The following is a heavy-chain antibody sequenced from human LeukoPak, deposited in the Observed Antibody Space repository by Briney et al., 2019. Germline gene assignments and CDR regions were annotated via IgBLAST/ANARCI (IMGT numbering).Heavy chain of an antibody. J-gene: IGHJ4*02. V-gene: IGHV3-33*08. CDR1: GFTFSSYA. Sequence: GGSLRLSCAASGFTFSSYAMSWVRQAPGKGLEWVAVIWYDGSNKYYADSVKGRFTISRDNSKNTLYLQMNSLRAEDTAVYYCARSPRFSYDFFFDYWGQGTLVTVSS. D-gene: IGHD3-3*01. CDR2: IWYDGSNK. CDR3: ARSPRFSYDFFFDY.